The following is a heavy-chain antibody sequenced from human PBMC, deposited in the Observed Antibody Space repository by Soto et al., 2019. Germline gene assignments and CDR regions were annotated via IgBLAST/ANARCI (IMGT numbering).Heavy chain of an antibody. V-gene: IGHV4-61*01. CDR2: IYYGDYT. Sequence: QVQLRASGPGLVKPSETLSLTCTVSGDSVTGSSYYWSWVRPSPGKGLEWIAYIYYGDYTNYSPSLMSRAAISVDTSRNQVSLKLTSVTAADTAVYSCAAGQVSANAYGSPVPYHFYGMTVWGQGTTVTVSS. D-gene: IGHD3-10*01. CDR1: GDSVTGSSYY. CDR3: AAGQVSANAYGSPVPYHFYGMTV. J-gene: IGHJ6*02.